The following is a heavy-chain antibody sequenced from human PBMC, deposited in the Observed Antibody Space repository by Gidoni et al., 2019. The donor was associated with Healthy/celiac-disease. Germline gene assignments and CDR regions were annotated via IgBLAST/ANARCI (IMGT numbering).Heavy chain of an antibody. J-gene: IGHJ6*02. V-gene: IGHV3-33*01. CDR2: IWYDGSNK. CDR1: GFTFSSYG. D-gene: IGHD2-2*01. Sequence: QVQLVESGGGVVQPGRSLRLSCAASGFTFSSYGRHWVRQAPGKGLEWVAVIWYDGSNKYYADSVKGRFTISRDNSKNTLYLQMNSLRAEDTAVYYCAREDGSPNYYYYGMDVWGQGTTVTVSS. CDR3: AREDGSPNYYYYGMDV.